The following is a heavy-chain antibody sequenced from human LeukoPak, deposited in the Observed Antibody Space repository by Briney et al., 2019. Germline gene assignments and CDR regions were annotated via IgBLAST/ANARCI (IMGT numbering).Heavy chain of an antibody. CDR1: GFTVSSNY. CDR3: ARDSEDLDYYYGMDV. J-gene: IGHJ6*04. CDR2: IYSGGST. D-gene: IGHD2-15*01. Sequence: PGGSLRLSCAASGFTVSSNYMSWVRQAPGKGLEWVSVIYSGGSTYYADSVKGRFTISRDNSKNTLYLQMNSLRAEDTAVYYCARDSEDLDYYYGMDVWSKGTTVTVSS. V-gene: IGHV3-53*01.